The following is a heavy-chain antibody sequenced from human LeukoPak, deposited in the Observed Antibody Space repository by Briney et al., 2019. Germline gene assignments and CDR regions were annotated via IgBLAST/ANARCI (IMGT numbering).Heavy chain of an antibody. J-gene: IGHJ4*02. CDR1: GFTFSSYA. Sequence: PGGSLRLSCAASGFTFSSYAMSWVRQAPWKGLEWVSAISGSGGSTYYADSMKGRFTISRDNSKNTLYLQMSSLRAEDTAVYYCAKDPTLRFLEWLSRFDYWGQGTLVTVFS. CDR3: AKDPTLRFLEWLSRFDY. V-gene: IGHV3-23*01. CDR2: ISGSGGST. D-gene: IGHD3-3*01.